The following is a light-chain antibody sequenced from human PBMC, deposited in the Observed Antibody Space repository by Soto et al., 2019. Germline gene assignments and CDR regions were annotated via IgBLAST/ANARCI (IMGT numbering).Light chain of an antibody. J-gene: IGKJ1*01. CDR2: GAS. Sequence: PGDRATLSCRASQSVTNNFLAWYQQKPGQPPRLLIYGASWRATGIPDRFSGSGSGTDFTLTVSRLEPEDFAVYYCQQYGSSPRTFGQGTKVEIK. CDR3: QQYGSSPRT. V-gene: IGKV3-20*01. CDR1: QSVTNNF.